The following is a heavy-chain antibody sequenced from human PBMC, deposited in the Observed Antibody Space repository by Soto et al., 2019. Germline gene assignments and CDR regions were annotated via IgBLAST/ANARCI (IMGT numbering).Heavy chain of an antibody. Sequence: QVQLVESGGGVVQPGRSLRLSCAASGFTFSNYGMHWVRQAPGKGLEWVAVVSFDGSNKYYADSVKGRVTISRDNSKNNLYLQMNSLRVEDTAVYYCATLLGTTEEGDVFDFWGQGTMVTVSS. V-gene: IGHV3-30*03. CDR2: VSFDGSNK. J-gene: IGHJ3*01. CDR1: GFTFSNYG. CDR3: ATLLGTTEEGDVFDF. D-gene: IGHD3-16*01.